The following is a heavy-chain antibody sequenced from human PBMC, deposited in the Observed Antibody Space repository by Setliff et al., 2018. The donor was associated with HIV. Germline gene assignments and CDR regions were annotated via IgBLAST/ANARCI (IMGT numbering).Heavy chain of an antibody. D-gene: IGHD1-26*01. V-gene: IGHV4-39*01. CDR1: GASISSSSHH. J-gene: IGHJ6*03. CDR3: ARIVRWELVATSTFFYYYMDV. CDR2: IYYTGST. Sequence: SETLSLTCTVSGASISSSSHHWAWIRQPPGKGLEYIGNIYYTGSTHHNPSLESRVATSVDTSKNQFSLTLSSVTAADTAVYYCARIVRWELVATSTFFYYYMDVWGKVTTVTVSS.